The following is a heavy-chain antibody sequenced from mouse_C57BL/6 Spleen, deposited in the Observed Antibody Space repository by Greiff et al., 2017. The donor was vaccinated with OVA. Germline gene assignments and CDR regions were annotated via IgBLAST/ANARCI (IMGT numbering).Heavy chain of an antibody. CDR2: IHPNSGST. D-gene: IGHD1-1*01. J-gene: IGHJ3*01. CDR3: AREIIGNITTEVAPFAY. Sequence: QVQLQQPGAELVKPGASVKLSCKASGYTFTSYWMHWVKQRPGQGLEWIGMIHPNSGSTNYNEKFKSKATLTVDKSSSTASLPLSSLPSEASAVFYWAREIIGNITTEVAPFAYWGQGTVVTVSA. V-gene: IGHV1-64*01. CDR1: GYTFTSYW.